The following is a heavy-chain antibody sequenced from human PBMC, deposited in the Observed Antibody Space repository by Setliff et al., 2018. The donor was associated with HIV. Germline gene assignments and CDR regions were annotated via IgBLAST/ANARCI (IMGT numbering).Heavy chain of an antibody. J-gene: IGHJ4*02. Sequence: LSLTCTVSGGSFIGSSFQSTWIRQTPGRGLEWIADIAYSGTTMYTNYNPSLESRVIISEDTSRDQFFLKLTSVTADDTGIYYCARGPPFAYWGQGLLVTVS. V-gene: IGHV4-39*07. CDR3: ARGPPFAY. CDR2: IAYSGTT. CDR1: GGSFIGSSFQ.